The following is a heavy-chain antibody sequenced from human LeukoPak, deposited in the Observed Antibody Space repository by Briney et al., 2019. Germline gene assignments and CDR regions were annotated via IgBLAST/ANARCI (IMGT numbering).Heavy chain of an antibody. CDR1: GGSFSGYY. J-gene: IGHJ5*02. V-gene: IGHV4-34*01. CDR3: ARSYDFWRKYNNWFDP. D-gene: IGHD3-3*01. Sequence: PSETLSLTCAVYGGSFSGYYWSWIRQPPGKGLEWIGEINHSGSTNYNPSLKSRVTISVDTSKNQSSLKLSSVTAADTAVYYCARSYDFWRKYNNWFDPWGQGTLVTVSS. CDR2: INHSGST.